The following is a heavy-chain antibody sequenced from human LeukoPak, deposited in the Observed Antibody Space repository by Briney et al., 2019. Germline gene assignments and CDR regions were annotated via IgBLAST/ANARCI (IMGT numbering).Heavy chain of an antibody. V-gene: IGHV3-23*01. CDR3: AKVEGASKASVY. D-gene: IGHD1-1*01. CDR1: GFTFSSYA. Sequence: GGSLRLSCAASGFTFSSYAMSWVRQAPGKGLEWVSSISGSGGSTYYADSVKGRFTISRDNSKNTLYLQMYSLRAEDAAVYYCAKVEGASKASVYWGQGALVTVSS. CDR2: ISGSGGST. J-gene: IGHJ4*02.